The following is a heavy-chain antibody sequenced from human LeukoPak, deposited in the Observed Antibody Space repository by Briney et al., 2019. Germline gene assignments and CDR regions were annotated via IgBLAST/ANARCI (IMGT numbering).Heavy chain of an antibody. J-gene: IGHJ4*02. V-gene: IGHV4-59*08. Sequence: SETLSLTCTVSGGSISSYYWSWIRQPPGKGLEWIGYIYYSGSTNYNPSLKSRVTISVDTSKNQFSLKLSSVTAADTAVYYCARGPGTTVTTFFDYWGQGTLVTVSS. CDR1: GGSISSYY. D-gene: IGHD4-11*01. CDR3: ARGPGTTVTTFFDY. CDR2: IYYSGST.